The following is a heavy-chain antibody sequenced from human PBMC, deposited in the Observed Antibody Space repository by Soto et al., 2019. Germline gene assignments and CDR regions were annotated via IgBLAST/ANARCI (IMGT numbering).Heavy chain of an antibody. CDR3: VKDESINWYSGHFRH. CDR2: FNWNSGSI. Sequence: PGGSLRLSCAASVFTFDDYAMHLVRQVPGKGLEWVSGFNWNSGSIGYGDSVKGRFAISRDNANNSLHLQMNSLSAEDTAFYYCVKDESINWYSGHFRHWGQGTMVTVSS. V-gene: IGHV3-9*01. CDR1: VFTFDDYA. D-gene: IGHD6-13*01. J-gene: IGHJ1*01.